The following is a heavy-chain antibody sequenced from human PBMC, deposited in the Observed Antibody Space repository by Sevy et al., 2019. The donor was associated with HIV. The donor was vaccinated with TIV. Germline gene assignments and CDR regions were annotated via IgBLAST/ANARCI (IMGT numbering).Heavy chain of an antibody. CDR3: ATRSITTPWSNYFDY. CDR2: ISGSGGNT. J-gene: IGHJ4*02. CDR1: GFTFSSYA. D-gene: IGHD1-1*01. Sequence: GGSLRLSCAASGFTFSSYAMTWVRQAPGKGLEWVSTISGSGGNTYYADSVKGRFTISRDNSKNTLSLQMNSLRAEDTAVYYCATRSITTPWSNYFDYWGQGTLVTVSS. V-gene: IGHV3-23*01.